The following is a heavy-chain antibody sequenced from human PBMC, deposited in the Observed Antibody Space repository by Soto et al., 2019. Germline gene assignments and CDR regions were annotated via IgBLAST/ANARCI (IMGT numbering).Heavy chain of an antibody. J-gene: IGHJ1*01. CDR2: IYKTGST. Sequence: QLQESGPGLVKPSETLSLTCSVSGFSISFGNYYWTWMRQPPGKGLELIGYIYKTGSTQYNPSLKSRVSISVDVSKDQFSLNLSSVTAADTAVYYCARNGDMWGQGTLVTVSS. D-gene: IGHD7-27*01. CDR3: ARNGDM. V-gene: IGHV4-61*01. CDR1: GFSISFGNYY.